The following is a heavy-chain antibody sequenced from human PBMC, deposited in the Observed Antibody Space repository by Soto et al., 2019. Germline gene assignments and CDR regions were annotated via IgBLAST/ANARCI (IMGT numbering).Heavy chain of an antibody. J-gene: IGHJ4*02. CDR2: ISYDGSNK. CDR3: ASPPPRYYYDSSGYYLDY. Sequence: HPGGSLRLSCAASGFTFSSYAMHWVRQAPGKGLEWVAVISYDGSNKYYADSVKGRFTISRDNSKNTLYLQMNSLRAEDTAVYYCASPPPRYYYDSSGYYLDYWGQGTLVTVSS. D-gene: IGHD3-22*01. CDR1: GFTFSSYA. V-gene: IGHV3-30-3*01.